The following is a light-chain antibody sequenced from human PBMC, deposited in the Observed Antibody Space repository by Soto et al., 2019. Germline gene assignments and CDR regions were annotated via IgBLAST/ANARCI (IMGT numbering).Light chain of an antibody. CDR3: QQSYSTPRT. V-gene: IGKV1-39*01. Sequence: DIQMTQSPSSLSASVGDRVTITCRASQSISSYLNWYQQKPGKAPKLLIYAASSLQSGVPSRFSGSGSGTAFTLTISSLQPEDFATCYCQQSYSTPRTFGQGTKLEIK. CDR1: QSISSY. CDR2: AAS. J-gene: IGKJ2*01.